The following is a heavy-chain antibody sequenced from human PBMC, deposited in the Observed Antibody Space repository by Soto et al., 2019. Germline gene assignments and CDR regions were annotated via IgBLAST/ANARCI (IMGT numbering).Heavy chain of an antibody. J-gene: IGHJ4*02. CDR2: IYSGGST. Sequence: GGSLRLSCAASGFTVSSNYMSWVRQAPGKGLEWVSVIYSGGSTYYADSVKGRFTISRDNSKNTLYLQMNSLRAEDTAVYYCARDSPAAGTPYLRQGTLVTVSS. CDR1: GFTVSSNY. CDR3: ARDSPAAGTPY. D-gene: IGHD6-13*01. V-gene: IGHV3-66*01.